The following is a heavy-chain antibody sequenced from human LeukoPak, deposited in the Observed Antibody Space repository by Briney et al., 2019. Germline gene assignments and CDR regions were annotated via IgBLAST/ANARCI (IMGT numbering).Heavy chain of an antibody. CDR1: GFTFSSYE. CDR2: ISSSGSTI. Sequence: QPGGSLRLSCAASGFTFSSYEMNWVRQAPGKGLEWVSYISSSGSTIYYADSVKGRFTISRDTAKNSLYLQMNSLRPEDTALYYCAKGGAAADNYWYFDLWGRGTLVTVSS. CDR3: AKGGAAADNYWYFDL. V-gene: IGHV3-48*03. J-gene: IGHJ2*01. D-gene: IGHD6-13*01.